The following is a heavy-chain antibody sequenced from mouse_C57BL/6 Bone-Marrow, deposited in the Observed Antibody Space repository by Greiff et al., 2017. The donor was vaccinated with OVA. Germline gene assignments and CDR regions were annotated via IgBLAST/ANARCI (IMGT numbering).Heavy chain of an antibody. CDR1: GFSLTTFGMG. CDR2: IWWDGAQ. Sequence: QVTLKESGPGILQPSQTLSLSCSFSGFSLTTFGMGVGRIRQPSGQGLVWLAHIWWDGAQYNNPALKSRLTISKDTSKNQVFLKIANVDTADTATYYCARIKGFAYWGQGTLVTVSA. J-gene: IGHJ3*01. CDR3: ARIKGFAY. V-gene: IGHV8-8*01.